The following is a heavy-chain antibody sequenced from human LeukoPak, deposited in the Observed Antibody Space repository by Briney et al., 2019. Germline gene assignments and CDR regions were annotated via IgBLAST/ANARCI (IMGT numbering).Heavy chain of an antibody. CDR2: IYTSGST. CDR3: ARGGEGYCSSTSCRPFDP. V-gene: IGHV4-4*07. J-gene: IGHJ5*02. Sequence: PSETLSLTCTVSGGSISSYYWSWIRQPAGKGLEWIGRIYTSGSTNYNPSLKSRVTLSVDTSKNQFSLKLSSVTAAGTGVYYCARGGEGYCSSTSCRPFDPWGQGTLVTVSS. CDR1: GGSISSYY. D-gene: IGHD2-2*01.